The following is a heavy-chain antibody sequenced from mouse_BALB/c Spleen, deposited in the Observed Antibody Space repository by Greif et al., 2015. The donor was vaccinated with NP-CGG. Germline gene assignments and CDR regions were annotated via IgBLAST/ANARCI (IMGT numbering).Heavy chain of an antibody. Sequence: QVQLQQSGAELVKPGASVKLSCKASGYTFTSYWMHWVKQGPGQGLEWIGEINPSNGRTNYNEKFKSKATLTVDKSSSTANMQLSSLTSEDSVVYYCAIHYYGSSLPFAYWGQGTLVTVSA. CDR2: INPSNGRT. J-gene: IGHJ3*01. CDR3: AIHYYGSSLPFAY. CDR1: GYTFTSYW. V-gene: IGHV1S81*02. D-gene: IGHD1-1*01.